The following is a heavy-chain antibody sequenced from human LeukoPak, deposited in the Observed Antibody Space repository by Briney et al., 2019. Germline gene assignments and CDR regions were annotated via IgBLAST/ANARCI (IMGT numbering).Heavy chain of an antibody. CDR1: GGSFSGYY. J-gene: IGHJ3*02. Sequence: PSETLSLTCAVYGGSFSGYYWSWIRQPPGKGLEWIGEINHSGSTNYNPPLKSRVTISVDTSKNQFSLKLSSVTAADTAVYYCASPGRAPLIWGQGTMVTVSS. CDR2: INHSGST. V-gene: IGHV4-34*01. D-gene: IGHD2-15*01. CDR3: ASPGRAPLI.